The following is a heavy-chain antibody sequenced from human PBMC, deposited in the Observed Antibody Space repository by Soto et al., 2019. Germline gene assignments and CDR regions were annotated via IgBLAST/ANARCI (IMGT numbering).Heavy chain of an antibody. CDR2: IYYSGST. D-gene: IGHD2-21*02. J-gene: IGHJ5*02. V-gene: IGHV4-39*01. CDR3: ARHPSDFWFDP. Sequence: QLQLQESGPGLVKPSETLSLTCTVSGGSISSSSYFWGWIRQPPGKGLEWIGSIYYSGSTYYNPSLKIRVPVSVDTSKNQFSLKLSSVTAADTAVYYCARHPSDFWFDPWGQGTLVTVSS. CDR1: GGSISSSSYF.